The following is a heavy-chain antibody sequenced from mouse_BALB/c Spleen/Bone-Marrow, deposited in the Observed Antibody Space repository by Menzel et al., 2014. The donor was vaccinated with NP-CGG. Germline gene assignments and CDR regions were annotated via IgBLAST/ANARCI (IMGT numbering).Heavy chain of an antibody. CDR2: IRNKANGYTT. CDR1: GFTFXDYY. V-gene: IGHV7-3*02. Sequence: EVQVVESGGGLVQPGGSLRLSCAPSGFTFXDYYMSWVRQPPGKALEWLGFIRNKANGYTTEYSASVKGRFTISRDNSQSIPYLQMNTLRAEDSATYYCARDDYYAMDYWGQGTSVTVSS. CDR3: ARDDYYAMDY. J-gene: IGHJ4*01.